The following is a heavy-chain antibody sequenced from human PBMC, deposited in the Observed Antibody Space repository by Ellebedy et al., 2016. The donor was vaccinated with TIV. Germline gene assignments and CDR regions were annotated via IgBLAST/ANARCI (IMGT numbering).Heavy chain of an antibody. CDR1: GFTFSSYV. CDR2: ISYDGSNK. V-gene: IGHV3-30*09. J-gene: IGHJ4*01. Sequence: GESLKISCAASGFTFSSYVMHWVRQAPGKGLEWVASISYDGSNKYYADAVKGRFAISRDNSENTLYLQMSSLKAEDTAMYYCSTLSDTGYWGHGTLVTVSS. CDR3: STLSDTGY. D-gene: IGHD1-1*01.